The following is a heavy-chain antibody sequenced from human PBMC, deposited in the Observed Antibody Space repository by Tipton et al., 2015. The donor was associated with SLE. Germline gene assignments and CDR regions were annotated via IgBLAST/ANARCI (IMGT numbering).Heavy chain of an antibody. J-gene: IGHJ4*02. CDR1: GGSISSYY. Sequence: LRLSCTVSGGSISSYYWSWIRQPPGKGLEWIGYIYYSGSTNYNPSLKSRVTISVDTSKNQFSLKLSSVTAADTAVYYCARATRTDFRYWGQGTLVTVSS. CDR3: ARATRTDFRY. CDR2: IYYSGST. D-gene: IGHD1/OR15-1a*01. V-gene: IGHV4-59*01.